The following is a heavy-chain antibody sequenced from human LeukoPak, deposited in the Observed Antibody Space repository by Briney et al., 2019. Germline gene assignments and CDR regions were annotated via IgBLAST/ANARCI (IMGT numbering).Heavy chain of an antibody. CDR3: TRDKTTYYDFWSGGDAFDI. Sequence: AGGSLRLSCAASGFTFSSYWMSWVRQAPGKGLEWVANIKQDGSEKYYVDSVKGRFTISRDNANNSLYLQMNSLRAEDTAVYYCTRDKTTYYDFWSGGDAFDIWGQGTMVTVSS. CDR2: IKQDGSEK. D-gene: IGHD3-3*01. V-gene: IGHV3-7*01. CDR1: GFTFSSYW. J-gene: IGHJ3*02.